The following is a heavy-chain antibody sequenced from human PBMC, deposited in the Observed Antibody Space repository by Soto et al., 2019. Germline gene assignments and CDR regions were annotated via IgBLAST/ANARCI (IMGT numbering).Heavy chain of an antibody. CDR2: ISSSGSTI. CDR3: AGLGHDYSYYYGMDA. J-gene: IGHJ6*02. V-gene: IGHV3-48*03. Sequence: GGSLRLSCAASGFTFSSYEMNWVRQAPGKGLEWVSYISSSGSTIYYADSVKGRFTISRDNAKNSLYLQMNSLRAEDTAVYYCAGLGHDYSYYYGMDAWGQRTTVTVSS. D-gene: IGHD5-12*01. CDR1: GFTFSSYE.